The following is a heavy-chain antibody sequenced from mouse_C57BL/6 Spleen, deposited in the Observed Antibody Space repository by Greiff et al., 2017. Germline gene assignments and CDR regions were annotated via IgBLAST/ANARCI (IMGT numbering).Heavy chain of an antibody. CDR2: IDPSDSYT. V-gene: IGHV1-50*01. D-gene: IGHD1-1*01. J-gene: IGHJ3*01. CDR3: ARPSSLYGSSPLAY. CDR1: GYTFTSYW. Sequence: QVQLQQPGAELVKPGASVKLSCKASGYTFTSYWMQWVKQRPGQGLEWIGEIDPSDSYTNYNQKFKGKATLTVDTSSSTAYMQLSSLTSAGAAVYYCARPSSLYGSSPLAYWGQGTLVTVSA.